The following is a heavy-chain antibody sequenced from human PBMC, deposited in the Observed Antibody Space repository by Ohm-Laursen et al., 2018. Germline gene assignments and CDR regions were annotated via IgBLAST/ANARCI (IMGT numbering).Heavy chain of an antibody. CDR2: IKKDGSET. J-gene: IGHJ4*02. CDR3: ARCAVAVPGDDY. Sequence: SLRLSCAASGFTFSDYWMSWVRQAPGKGLEWMANIKKDGSETYYVDSVKGRFTISRDNAKNSLYLQMNSLRAEDTAFYYCARCAVAVPGDDYWGQGTLVTVSS. D-gene: IGHD6-19*01. CDR1: GFTFSDYW. V-gene: IGHV3-7*01.